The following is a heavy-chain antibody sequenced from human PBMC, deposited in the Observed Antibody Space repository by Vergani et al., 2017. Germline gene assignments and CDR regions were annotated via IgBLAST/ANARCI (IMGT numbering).Heavy chain of an antibody. J-gene: IGHJ6*02. Sequence: EVQLVESGGGLVQPGGSLRLSCAASGFTFSSYEMNWVRQAPGKGLEWVSYISSSGSTIYYADSVKGRFTISRDNAKNSLYLQMNSLRAEDTAVYYCAREKYQGAGTPNYYGMDVWGQGTTVTVSS. CDR1: GFTFSSYE. D-gene: IGHD2-15*01. V-gene: IGHV3-48*03. CDR3: AREKYQGAGTPNYYGMDV. CDR2: ISSSGSTI.